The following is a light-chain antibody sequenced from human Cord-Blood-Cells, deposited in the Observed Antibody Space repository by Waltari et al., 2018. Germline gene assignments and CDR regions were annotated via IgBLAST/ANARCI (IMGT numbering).Light chain of an antibody. CDR3: QTWGTGIRGV. CDR1: SGHSSYA. CDR2: LNSDGSH. Sequence: QLVLTQSPSASASLGASVKLTCTLRSGHSSYAIAWHQQQPEKGPRYLMKLNSDGSHSKGDGIPHRFSGSSSGAERYLTISSLQSEDEADYYCQTWGTGIRGVFGGGTKLTVL. V-gene: IGLV4-69*01. J-gene: IGLJ2*01.